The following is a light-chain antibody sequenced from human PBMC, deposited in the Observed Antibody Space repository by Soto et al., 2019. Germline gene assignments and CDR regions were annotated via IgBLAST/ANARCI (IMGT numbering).Light chain of an antibody. J-gene: IGKJ5*01. CDR1: QSVSSN. Sequence: EIVMTQSPATLSVSPGERATLSCRASQSVSSNLAWYQQKPGQAPRLLIYGASTRATGIPARFSGSGSGTEFTLTISSLQSGDFAVYYCQQYSNWPPITFGQGTRLEIK. CDR3: QQYSNWPPIT. CDR2: GAS. V-gene: IGKV3-15*01.